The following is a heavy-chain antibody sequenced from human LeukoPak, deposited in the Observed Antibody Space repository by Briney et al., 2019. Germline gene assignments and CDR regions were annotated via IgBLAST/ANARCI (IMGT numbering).Heavy chain of an antibody. V-gene: IGHV3-30*18. D-gene: IGHD2-15*01. J-gene: IGHJ4*02. CDR1: GFTFSSHG. CDR2: MSYDGTNK. CDR3: AKRGYCSGGRCYSFHFDY. Sequence: GGSLRLSCAASGFTFSSHGMHWVRQAPGKGLEWVALMSYDGTNKDYADSVKGRFTISRDNSKNTLYLEMNNLRAEDTAVYYCAKRGYCSGGRCYSFHFDYWGQGTLVTVSS.